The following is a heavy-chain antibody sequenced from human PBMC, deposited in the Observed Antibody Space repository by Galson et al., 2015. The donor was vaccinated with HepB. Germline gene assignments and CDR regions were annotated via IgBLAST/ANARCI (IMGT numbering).Heavy chain of an antibody. D-gene: IGHD4-17*01. CDR2: ISHSTLYT. J-gene: IGHJ4*02. CDR3: ARVADVDYGDHSHFDF. CDR1: GFTFSDYY. V-gene: IGHV3-11*06. Sequence: SLRLSCAASGFTFSDYYMSWIRQAPGKGLEWVSYISHSTLYTNYADSVKGRITISRDNARNSLYLQLNSLRAEDTAVYYCARVADVDYGDHSHFDFWGQGTLVNVAS.